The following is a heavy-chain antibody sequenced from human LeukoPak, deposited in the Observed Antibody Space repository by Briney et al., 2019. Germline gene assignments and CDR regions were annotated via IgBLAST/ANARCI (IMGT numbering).Heavy chain of an antibody. D-gene: IGHD3-9*01. CDR1: GFTFGDYA. Sequence: GGSLRLSCTASGFTFGDYAMSWFRQAPGKGLEWVGFIRSKAYGGTTEYAASVKGRFTISRDDSKSIACLQMNSLKTEDTAVYYCTTLTIGPYYFDYWGQGTLVTVSS. V-gene: IGHV3-49*03. J-gene: IGHJ4*02. CDR3: TTLTIGPYYFDY. CDR2: IRSKAYGGTT.